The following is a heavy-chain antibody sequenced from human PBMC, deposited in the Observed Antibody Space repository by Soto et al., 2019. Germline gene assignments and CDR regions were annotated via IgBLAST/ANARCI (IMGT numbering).Heavy chain of an antibody. CDR2: ISYDGSNE. CDR3: ARDVETTKANYYYYGMDV. D-gene: IGHD5-18*01. V-gene: IGHV3-30-3*01. Sequence: QVQLVESGGGVVQPGRSLRLSCAASGFTFNSYAMHWVRQAPGKGLEWVAVISYDGSNEYYADSVKGRFTISRDNSKNTHYLQMNNLRAEDTAVYYCARDVETTKANYYYYGMDVWGRGTPVTVSS. J-gene: IGHJ6*02. CDR1: GFTFNSYA.